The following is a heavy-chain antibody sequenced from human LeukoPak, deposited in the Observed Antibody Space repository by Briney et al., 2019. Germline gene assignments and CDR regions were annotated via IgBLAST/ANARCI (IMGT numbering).Heavy chain of an antibody. CDR2: IDPSDSYT. CDR1: GSSFTKYW. CDR3: ATPAIAGVACGMDV. Sequence: GESLQISCKGSGSSFTKYWISWVRQLPGKGLEWMGKIDPSDSYTFYNPSFQGHVTISADKSISTAYLQWSSLKASDTAMYYCATPAIAGVACGMDVWGQGTTVTVSS. J-gene: IGHJ6*02. D-gene: IGHD6-13*01. V-gene: IGHV5-10-1*01.